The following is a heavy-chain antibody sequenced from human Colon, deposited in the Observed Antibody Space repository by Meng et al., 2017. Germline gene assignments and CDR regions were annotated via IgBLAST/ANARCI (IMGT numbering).Heavy chain of an antibody. D-gene: IGHD5-12*01. V-gene: IGHV3-48*03. CDR2: ISSTGSTI. J-gene: IGHJ6*02. CDR1: GFNFGVYE. CDR3: ARDVPALVARTTFYYYYGMDV. Sequence: GGSLRLSCVASGFNFGVYEMNWVRQAPGKGLEWISYISSTGSTIFYADSVKGRFTISRDNGGNSVYLGLNSLGVEDTAVSYCARDVPALVARTTFYYYYGMDVWGQGTMVTVSS.